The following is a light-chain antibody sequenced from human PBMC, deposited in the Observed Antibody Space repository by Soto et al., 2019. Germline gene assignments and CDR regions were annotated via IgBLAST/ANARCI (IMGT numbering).Light chain of an antibody. V-gene: IGLV1-51*01. CDR2: ANN. J-gene: IGLJ1*01. Sequence: QSVLTQPPSVSAAPGQKVTISRSGSSSNIGNNYVSWYQQLPGTAPKLHIVANNRRPSGIPDRFSGSKSGTAATLGITVLQTGDEADYYGGTWESSLSAYVFGTGTQLTVL. CDR3: GTWESSLSAYV. CDR1: SSNIGNNY.